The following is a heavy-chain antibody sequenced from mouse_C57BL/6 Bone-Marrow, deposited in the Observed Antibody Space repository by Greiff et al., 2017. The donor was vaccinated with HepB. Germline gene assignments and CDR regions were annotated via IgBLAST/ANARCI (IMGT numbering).Heavy chain of an antibody. CDR1: GYTFTSYG. CDR2: IYPRSGNT. CDR3: ARGGDYDDGGFAY. V-gene: IGHV1-81*01. D-gene: IGHD2-4*01. Sequence: QVQLQQSGAELARPGASVKLSCKASGYTFTSYGISWAKQRTGQGLEWIGEIYPRSGNTYYNEKFKGKATLTADKSSSTAYMELRSLTSEDSAVYFCARGGDYDDGGFAYWGQGTLVTVSA. J-gene: IGHJ3*01.